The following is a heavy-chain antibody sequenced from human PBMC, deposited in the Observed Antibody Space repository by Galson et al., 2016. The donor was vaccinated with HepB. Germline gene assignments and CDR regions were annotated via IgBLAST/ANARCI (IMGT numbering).Heavy chain of an antibody. CDR1: DASISFTNW. Sequence: EPLSLTCAVSDASISFTNWWSWVRQPPGEGLEWIGEMHHGGSSHYNPSLQSRVTISLDISKNQFSLHLSSVTAADTAVYFCARHLTTPGTRGFDSWGRGKLVTVSS. J-gene: IGHJ4*02. V-gene: IGHV4-4*01. D-gene: IGHD1/OR15-1a*01. CDR2: MHHGGSS. CDR3: ARHLTTPGTRGFDS.